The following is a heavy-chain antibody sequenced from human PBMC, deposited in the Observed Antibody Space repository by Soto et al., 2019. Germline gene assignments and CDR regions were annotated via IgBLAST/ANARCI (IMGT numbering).Heavy chain of an antibody. CDR3: AGYSYGQLDY. CDR2: ISYDGSNK. D-gene: IGHD5-18*01. Sequence: GGSLRLSCAASGFTFSSYGMHWVRQAPGKGLEWVAVISYDGSNKYYADSVKGRFTISRDNSKNTLYLQMNSLRAEDAAVYYCAGYSYGQLDYWGQGTLVTVSS. V-gene: IGHV3-30*03. CDR1: GFTFSSYG. J-gene: IGHJ4*02.